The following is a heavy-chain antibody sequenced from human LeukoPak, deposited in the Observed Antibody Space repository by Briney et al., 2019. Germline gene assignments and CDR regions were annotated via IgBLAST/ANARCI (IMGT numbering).Heavy chain of an antibody. J-gene: IGHJ3*02. CDR1: GGSLSSYNW. CDR2: IFHGGST. D-gene: IGHD2-21*02. V-gene: IGHV4-4*02. Sequence: MASETLSLTCAVSGGSLSSYNWWSWVRQPPGKGLEWIGEIFHGGSTNYNPSLKSRVTMSVDKSRNHLSLTLSSVTAADTAVYYCARHDSFLFDIWGQGTMVTVSS. CDR3: ARHDSFLFDI.